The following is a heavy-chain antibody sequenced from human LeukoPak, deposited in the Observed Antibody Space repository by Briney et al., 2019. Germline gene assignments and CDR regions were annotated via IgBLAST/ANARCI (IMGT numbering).Heavy chain of an antibody. CDR3: AKWPEGATPKFHY. CDR2: ISGSGGVT. V-gene: IGHV3-23*01. J-gene: IGHJ4*02. CDR1: GFTFSSYA. D-gene: IGHD1-26*01. Sequence: GGSLRLSCAASGFTFSSYAMSWVRQAPGKGLEWVSTISGSGGVTYYPDSMRGRFTISRDNSKNTLHLQMDSLRAEDTAIYYCAKWPEGATPKFHYWGQGTLVTVSS.